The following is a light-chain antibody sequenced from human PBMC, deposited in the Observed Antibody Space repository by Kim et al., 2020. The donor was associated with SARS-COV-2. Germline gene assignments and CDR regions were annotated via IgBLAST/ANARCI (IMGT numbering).Light chain of an antibody. CDR1: QSVGNY. CDR3: HQRRDWPNT. Sequence: SCSPGERAPLSCKASQSVGNYLAWYQQKPGQAPRLLIYAASNRATGIPARFSGSGSGTDFTLTISSLEPEDFVLYYCHQRRDWPNTFGQGTKLEIK. CDR2: AAS. V-gene: IGKV3-11*01. J-gene: IGKJ2*01.